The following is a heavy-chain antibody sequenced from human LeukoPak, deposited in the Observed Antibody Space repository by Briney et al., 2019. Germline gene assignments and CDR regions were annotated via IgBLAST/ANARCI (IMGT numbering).Heavy chain of an antibody. Sequence: PSETLSLTCTVSGGSISSYYWSWIRQPPGKGLEWIGYIYYSGSTNYNPSLKSRVTISVDTSKNQFSLKLSSVTAADTAVYYCARASYDYYYYYYMDVWGKGTTVTVSS. CDR2: IYYSGST. CDR3: ARASYDYYYYYYMDV. D-gene: IGHD1-26*01. J-gene: IGHJ6*03. V-gene: IGHV4-59*01. CDR1: GGSISSYY.